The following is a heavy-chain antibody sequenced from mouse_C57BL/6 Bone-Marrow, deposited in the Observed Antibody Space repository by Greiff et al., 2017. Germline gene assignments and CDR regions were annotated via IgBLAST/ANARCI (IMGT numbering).Heavy chain of an antibody. CDR1: GFTFSSYT. D-gene: IGHD2-3*01. Sequence: DVHLVESGGGLVKPGGSLKLSCAASGFTFSSYTMSWVRQTPEKRLEWVATISGGGGNTYYPDSVKGRFTISRDNAKNTLYLQMSSLRSEDTALYYCARRWLLLDAMDYWGQGTSVTVSS. V-gene: IGHV5-9*01. CDR2: ISGGGGNT. CDR3: ARRWLLLDAMDY. J-gene: IGHJ4*01.